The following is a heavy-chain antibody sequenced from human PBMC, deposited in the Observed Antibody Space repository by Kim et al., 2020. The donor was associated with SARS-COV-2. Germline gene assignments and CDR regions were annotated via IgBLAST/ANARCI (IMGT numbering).Heavy chain of an antibody. D-gene: IGHD6-19*01. CDR3: VRDKYNSA. CDR1: GFTFSSYS. Sequence: GGSLRLSCAASGFTFSSYSMNWVRQAPGKGLEWVSYISSSSSTIYYADSVKGRFTISRDNAKNSLYLQMNSLGDEDTAVYYCVRDKYNSAWGQGTLVTVSS. V-gene: IGHV3-48*02. J-gene: IGHJ5*02. CDR2: ISSSSSTI.